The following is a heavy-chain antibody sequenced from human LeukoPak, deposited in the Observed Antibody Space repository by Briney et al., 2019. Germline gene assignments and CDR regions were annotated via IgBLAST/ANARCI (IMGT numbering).Heavy chain of an antibody. V-gene: IGHV4-61*01. CDR2: IYYSGST. Sequence: SETLSLTCTVSGGSVSSGSYYWSWIRQPPGKGLEWIGYIYYSGSTNYNPPLKSRVTISVDTSKNQFSLKLSSVTAADTAVYYCARDGGQWLGIDYWGQGTLVTVSS. J-gene: IGHJ4*02. CDR1: GGSVSSGSYY. CDR3: ARDGGQWLGIDY. D-gene: IGHD6-19*01.